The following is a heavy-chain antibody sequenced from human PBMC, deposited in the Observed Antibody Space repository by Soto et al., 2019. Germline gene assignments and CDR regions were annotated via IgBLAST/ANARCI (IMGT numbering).Heavy chain of an antibody. J-gene: IGHJ4*02. CDR1: GFSLTTHGLG. Sequence: QITLKESGPTLVKPTQTLTLTCTFSGFSLTTHGLGVGWIRQPPGKALEWLALIYWNDDKRYSPFLKNRLTIAKDTSKNQVVLTMTNMDPLDTVTYYCAHSHDLWSGYYPGFDYWGEGVVVTVSS. CDR2: IYWNDDK. V-gene: IGHV2-5*01. CDR3: AHSHDLWSGYYPGFDY. D-gene: IGHD3-3*01.